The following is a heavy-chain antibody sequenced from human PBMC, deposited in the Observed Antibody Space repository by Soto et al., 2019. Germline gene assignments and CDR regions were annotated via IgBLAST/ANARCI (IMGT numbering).Heavy chain of an antibody. V-gene: IGHV1-46*01. D-gene: IGHD3-3*01. Sequence: ASVKVSCKASGYTFTSYYMHWVRQAPGQGLEWMGIINPSGGSTSYAQKFQGRVTMTRDTSTSTVYMELSSLRSEDTAVYYCARAPPYYDFWSGYYYYGMDVWGQGTTVTVSS. CDR1: GYTFTSYY. J-gene: IGHJ6*02. CDR3: ARAPPYYDFWSGYYYYGMDV. CDR2: INPSGGST.